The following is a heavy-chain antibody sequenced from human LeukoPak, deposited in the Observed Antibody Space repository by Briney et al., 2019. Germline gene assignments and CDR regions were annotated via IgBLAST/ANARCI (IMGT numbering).Heavy chain of an antibody. CDR3: AGSVVPAAIRFGRFDP. Sequence: GASVKVSCKASGGTFSSYAISWVRQAPGQGLEWVGGIIPIFGTANYAQKFQGRVTITADESTSTAYMELSSLRSEDTAVYYCAGSVVPAAIRFGRFDPWGQGTLVTVSP. V-gene: IGHV1-69*13. D-gene: IGHD2-2*01. CDR1: GGTFSSYA. J-gene: IGHJ5*02. CDR2: IIPIFGTA.